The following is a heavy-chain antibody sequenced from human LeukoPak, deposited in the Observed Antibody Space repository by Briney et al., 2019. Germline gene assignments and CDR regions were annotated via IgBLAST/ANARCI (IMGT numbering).Heavy chain of an antibody. V-gene: IGHV4-59*12. CDR2: IYYSGST. CDR3: ARSDGYGLIGI. D-gene: IGHD3-10*01. J-gene: IGHJ3*02. CDR1: GGSISSYY. Sequence: SETLSLTRTVSGGSISSYYWSWIRQPPGKGLEWIGYIYYSGSTNYNPSLKSRVTISVDTSKNHFSLNLSSVTAADTAVYYCARSDGYGLIGIWGQGTMVTVSS.